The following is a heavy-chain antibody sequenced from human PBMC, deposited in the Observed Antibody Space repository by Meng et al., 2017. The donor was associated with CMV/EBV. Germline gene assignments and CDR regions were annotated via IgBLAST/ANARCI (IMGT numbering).Heavy chain of an antibody. CDR1: GYTFTNYD. D-gene: IGHD7-27*01. J-gene: IGHJ4*02. CDR3: VILGSSPWFDLDV. V-gene: IGHV1-18*01. CDR2: ISGYSGDT. Sequence: ASVKVSCKASGYTFTNYDICWVRQARGQGLEWMGWISGYSGDTNYSQNFRGRVTMTTDTSTSTAYMELRSLGSDDTAVYYCVILGSSPWFDLDVWGQGTLVTVSS.